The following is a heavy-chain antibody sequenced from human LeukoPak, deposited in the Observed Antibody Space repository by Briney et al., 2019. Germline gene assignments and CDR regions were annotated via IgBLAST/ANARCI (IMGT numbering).Heavy chain of an antibody. V-gene: IGHV4-34*01. CDR3: ARGHWGYCSSTSCSNFDY. D-gene: IGHD2-2*01. J-gene: IGHJ4*02. Sequence: SETLSLTCAVYGGSFSGYYWSWIRQPPGKGLEWIGEINHSGSSNYSPSLKSRVTISVDTSKNQFSLKLSSVTAADTAVYYCARGHWGYCSSTSCSNFDYWGQGTLVTVSS. CDR1: GGSFSGYY. CDR2: INHSGSS.